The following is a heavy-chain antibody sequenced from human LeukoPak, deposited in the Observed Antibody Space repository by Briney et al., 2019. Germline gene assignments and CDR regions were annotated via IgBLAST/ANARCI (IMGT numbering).Heavy chain of an antibody. D-gene: IGHD1-7*01. CDR3: ARDGYNWNSERALDI. Sequence: ASVKVSCKASGGTFSSYAISWVRQAPGQGLEWVGGIIPIFGTANYAQKFQGRVTITADESTSTAYMELSSLRSEDTAVYYYARDGYNWNSERALDIWGQGTMVTVSS. J-gene: IGHJ3*02. V-gene: IGHV1-69*13. CDR1: GGTFSSYA. CDR2: IIPIFGTA.